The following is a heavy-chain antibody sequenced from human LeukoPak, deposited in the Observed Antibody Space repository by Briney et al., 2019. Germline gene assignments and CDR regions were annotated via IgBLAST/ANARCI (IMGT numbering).Heavy chain of an antibody. CDR2: FDPEDGET. Sequence: ASVKVSCKVSGYTLTELSMHWVRQAPGKGLEWMGGFDPEDGETIYAQKFQGRVTMTEDTSTDTAYMELSSLRSEDTAVYYCATARPLRVAATIFDYWGQGTLVTVSS. J-gene: IGHJ4*02. CDR1: GYTLTELS. CDR3: ATARPLRVAATIFDY. D-gene: IGHD2-15*01. V-gene: IGHV1-24*01.